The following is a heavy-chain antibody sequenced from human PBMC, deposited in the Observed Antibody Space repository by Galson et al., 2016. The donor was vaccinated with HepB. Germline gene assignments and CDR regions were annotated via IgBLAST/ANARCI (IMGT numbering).Heavy chain of an antibody. CDR2: LYWDDAK. D-gene: IGHD3-3*01. CDR3: AHQRNDNFWSTHVDFNY. J-gene: IGHJ4*02. Sequence: SGISPSTSGAAVAWIRQPTGMALEWLALLYWDDAKRYNPSLKNRLTVTKAPSNNQVVLTRTNVDPVDTATYYCAHQRNDNFWSTHVDFNYWGQGALVTVSS. V-gene: IGHV2-5*02. CDR1: GISPSTSGAA.